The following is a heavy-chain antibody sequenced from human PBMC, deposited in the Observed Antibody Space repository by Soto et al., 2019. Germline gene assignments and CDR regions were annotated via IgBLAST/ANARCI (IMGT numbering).Heavy chain of an antibody. CDR1: GFTFSSYA. D-gene: IGHD6-19*01. Sequence: LRLSCAASGFTFSSYAMSWVRQAPGKGLEWVSAISGSGGSTYYADSVKGRFTISRDNSKNTLYLQMNSLRAEDTAVYYCAKDRVRRSGWYVGGPLDYWGQGTLVTVSS. CDR2: ISGSGGST. CDR3: AKDRVRRSGWYVGGPLDY. V-gene: IGHV3-23*01. J-gene: IGHJ4*02.